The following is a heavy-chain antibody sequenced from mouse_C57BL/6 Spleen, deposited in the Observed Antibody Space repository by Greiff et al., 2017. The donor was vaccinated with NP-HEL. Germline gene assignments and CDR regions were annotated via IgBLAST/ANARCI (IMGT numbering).Heavy chain of an antibody. V-gene: IGHV1-50*01. CDR2: IDPSDSYT. J-gene: IGHJ2*01. CDR3: ARGRASGYFDY. CDR1: GYTFTSYW. Sequence: QVQLQQPGAELVKPGASVKLSCKASGYTFTSYWMQWVKQRPGQGLEWIGEIDPSDSYTNYNQKFKGKATLTVDTSSSTAYMQLSSLTSEDSAVYYCARGRASGYFDYWGQGTTLTVSS. D-gene: IGHD3-3*01.